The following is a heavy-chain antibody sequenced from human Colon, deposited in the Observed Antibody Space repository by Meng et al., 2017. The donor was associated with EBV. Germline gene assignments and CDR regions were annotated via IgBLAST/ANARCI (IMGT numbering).Heavy chain of an antibody. CDR2: INTNTGNP. CDR3: ARLYCSGGSCYTIDY. Sequence: QGQPVQSGSGLKKPGASVKVSCKASGYTFTSYAMNWVRQAPGQGLEWMGWINTNTGNPTYAQGFTGRFVFSLDTSVSTAYLQISSLKAADTAVYYCARLYCSGGSCYTIDYWGQGTLVTVSS. D-gene: IGHD2-15*01. CDR1: GYTFTSYA. J-gene: IGHJ4*02. V-gene: IGHV7-4-1*02.